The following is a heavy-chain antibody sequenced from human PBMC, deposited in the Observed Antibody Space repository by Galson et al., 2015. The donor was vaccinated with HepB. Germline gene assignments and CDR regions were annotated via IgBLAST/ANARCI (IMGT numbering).Heavy chain of an antibody. CDR3: ARAGEGWFGELSHAFDI. D-gene: IGHD3-10*01. CDR1: GFTFSSYS. V-gene: IGHV3-21*01. CDR2: ISSSSSYI. J-gene: IGHJ3*02. Sequence: SLRLSCAASGFTFSSYSMNWVRQAPGKGLEWVSSISSSSSYIYYADSVKGRFTISRDNAKNSLYLQMNSLRAEDTAVYYCARAGEGWFGELSHAFDIWGQGTMVTVSS.